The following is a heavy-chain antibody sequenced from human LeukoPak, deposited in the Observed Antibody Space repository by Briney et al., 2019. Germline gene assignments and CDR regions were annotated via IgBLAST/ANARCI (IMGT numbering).Heavy chain of an antibody. J-gene: IGHJ4*02. Sequence: GGSLRLSCAASGFPFRSYAMHWVRQAPGKGLEYVSAITLDGISTYYANSVKGRFTISRDNSKNTLYLQMGSLRAEDMAVYYCAKDTNYYDSSGYYDWGQGTLVTVSS. CDR1: GFPFRSYA. D-gene: IGHD3-22*01. CDR3: AKDTNYYDSSGYYD. V-gene: IGHV3-64*01. CDR2: ITLDGIST.